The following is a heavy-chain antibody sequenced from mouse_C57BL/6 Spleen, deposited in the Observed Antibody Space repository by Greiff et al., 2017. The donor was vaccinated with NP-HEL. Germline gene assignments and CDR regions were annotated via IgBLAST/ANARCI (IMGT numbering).Heavy chain of an antibody. CDR1: GYTFTSYW. V-gene: IGHV1-5*01. CDR3: TDQLGRGPWFAY. J-gene: IGHJ3*01. Sequence: EVQLQQSGTVLARPGASVKMSCKTSGYTFTSYWMHWVKQRPGQGLEWIGAIYPGNSDTSYNQKFKGKAKLTAVTSASTAYMELSSLTNEDSAVYYCTDQLGRGPWFAYWGQGTLVTVSA. CDR2: IYPGNSDT. D-gene: IGHD4-1*02.